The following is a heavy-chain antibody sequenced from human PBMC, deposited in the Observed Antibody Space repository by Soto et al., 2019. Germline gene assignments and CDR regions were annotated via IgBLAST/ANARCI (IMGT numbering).Heavy chain of an antibody. CDR2: IDHSGNS. V-gene: IGHV4-34*01. J-gene: IGHJ5*02. CDR3: ASGGRDIVVVPAASSSWDYNWFDP. CDR1: GGSHSGYY. Sequence: SETLSLSCVVNGGSHSGYYWNWIRQPPGKGLKWIGEIDHSGNSNYNPSHKSRVTISVDTSKNQFSLKLSFVTAADTAVYYCASGGRDIVVVPAASSSWDYNWFDPSGQAPLVTVPS. D-gene: IGHD2-2*01.